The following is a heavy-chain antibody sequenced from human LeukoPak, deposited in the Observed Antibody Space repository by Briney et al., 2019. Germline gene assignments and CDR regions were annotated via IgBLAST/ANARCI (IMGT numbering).Heavy chain of an antibody. J-gene: IGHJ2*01. V-gene: IGHV4-59*01. CDR2: IYYSGST. D-gene: IGHD6-6*01. CDR1: GGSISSYY. Sequence: SETLSLTCTVSGGSISSYYWSWIRQPPGKGLEWIGYIYYSGSTNYNPSLKSRVTISVDTSKNQFSLKLSSVTAADTAVYYCARDLRQLGIDWYFDLWGRGTLVTVSS. CDR3: ARDLRQLGIDWYFDL.